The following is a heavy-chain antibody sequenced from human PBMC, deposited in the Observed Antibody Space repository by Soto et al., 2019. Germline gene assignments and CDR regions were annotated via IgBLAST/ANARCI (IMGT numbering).Heavy chain of an antibody. CDR3: ATAYVYDFENSNYYRDALDI. CDR1: GYSFSFYW. Sequence: GESLKISCKASGYSFSFYWIGCVRQMPWKGLEWMAIMYPDDSDIRYSPSFEAHVTISADKSTSTAFLQWSSLKASDTAMYYCATAYVYDFENSNYYRDALDIGGQGTLVTVSS. CDR2: MYPDDSDI. V-gene: IGHV5-51*01. D-gene: IGHD3-22*01. J-gene: IGHJ3*02.